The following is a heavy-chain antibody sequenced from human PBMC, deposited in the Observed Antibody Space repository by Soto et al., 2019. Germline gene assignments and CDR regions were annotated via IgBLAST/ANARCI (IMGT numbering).Heavy chain of an antibody. CDR1: GFTFSSTS. J-gene: IGHJ5*02. CDR3: AKWDGYGDH. CDR2: ISIGGDKT. D-gene: IGHD5-12*01. V-gene: IGHV3-23*01. Sequence: EVQLLESGGDLIQPGGSLRLSCAASGFTFSSTSFTWVRQAPGKGLEYVSGISIGGDKTWHADSVKGRFTVSRDNSKNTVYLHMNSLRVDDTAVYYCAKWDGYGDHWGQGTLVTVSS.